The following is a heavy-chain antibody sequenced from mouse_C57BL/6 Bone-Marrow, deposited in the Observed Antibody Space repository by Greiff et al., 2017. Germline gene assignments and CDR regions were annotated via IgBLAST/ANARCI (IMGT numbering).Heavy chain of an antibody. Sequence: QVQLKESGPELVKPGASVKLSCKASGYTFTSYDINWVKQRPGQGLEWIGWIYPRNGSTKYNQKFKGKATLTVDTSSSTAYMELHSLTSEDSAVYFWARGPYYYGSSYDDYAMDFWGQGTSVTVSS. J-gene: IGHJ4*01. D-gene: IGHD1-1*01. CDR3: ARGPYYYGSSYDDYAMDF. CDR2: IYPRNGST. V-gene: IGHV1-85*01. CDR1: GYTFTSYD.